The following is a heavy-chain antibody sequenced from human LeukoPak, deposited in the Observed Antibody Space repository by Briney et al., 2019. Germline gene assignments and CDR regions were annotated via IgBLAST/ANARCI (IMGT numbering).Heavy chain of an antibody. CDR1: GGSIISTSYY. V-gene: IGHV4-39*01. J-gene: IGHJ4*02. Sequence: SETLSLTCTVSGGSIISTSYYWGWIRQPPGKGLEWIGSIYYSGSTYYNPSLKSRITISVDTSKNQFSLKLSSVTAADRAVYFCARLRIAAAGDYFDYWGQGSLVTVSS. CDR3: ARLRIAAAGDYFDY. CDR2: IYYSGST. D-gene: IGHD6-13*01.